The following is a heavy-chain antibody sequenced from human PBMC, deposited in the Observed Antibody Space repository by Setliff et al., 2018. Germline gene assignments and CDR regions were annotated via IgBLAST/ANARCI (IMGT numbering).Heavy chain of an antibody. CDR2: LDNDGST. Sequence: PGGSLRLSCAASGVTVSAYDMSWVRQAPEKGLEWVSLLDNDGSTYYSDSVKGRFTISRGTSKNTLYLQMSSLRTEDTAVYYCRLWFGELSRDYWGPGTLVTVSS. D-gene: IGHD3-10*01. CDR3: RLWFGELSRDY. J-gene: IGHJ4*02. V-gene: IGHV3-53*01. CDR1: GVTVSAYD.